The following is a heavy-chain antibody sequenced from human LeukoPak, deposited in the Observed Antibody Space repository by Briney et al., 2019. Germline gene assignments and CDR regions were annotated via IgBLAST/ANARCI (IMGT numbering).Heavy chain of an antibody. CDR1: GFNFRSYS. Sequence: PGGSLRLSCVVSGFNFRSYSMNWVRQAPGKGLEWVSSISSSSTYIYYADSVKGRFTISRDNAKNSLYLQMNSLRAEDTAVYYCARDENNIATAAGVYYYGMDVWGQGTTVTVSS. CDR2: ISSSSTYI. V-gene: IGHV3-21*01. D-gene: IGHD6-13*01. J-gene: IGHJ6*02. CDR3: ARDENNIATAAGVYYYGMDV.